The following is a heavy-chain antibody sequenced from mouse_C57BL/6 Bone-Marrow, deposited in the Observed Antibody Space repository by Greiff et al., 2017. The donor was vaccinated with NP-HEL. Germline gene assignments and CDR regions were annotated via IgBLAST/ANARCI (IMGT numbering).Heavy chain of an antibody. V-gene: IGHV1-72*01. J-gene: IGHJ1*03. D-gene: IGHD1-1*01. CDR2: IDPNSGGT. CDR1: GYTFTSYW. Sequence: QVQLQQPGADLVKPGASVKLSCKASGYTFTSYWMHWVKQRPGRGLEWIGRIDPNSGGTKFNEKFKTKATLTVDKPSSTAYMQLRSLTSEDSAVYYCARDYYGSRGWYFDVWGTGTTVTVSS. CDR3: ARDYYGSRGWYFDV.